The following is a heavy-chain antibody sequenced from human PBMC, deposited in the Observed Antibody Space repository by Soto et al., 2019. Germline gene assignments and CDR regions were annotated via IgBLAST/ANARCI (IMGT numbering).Heavy chain of an antibody. CDR3: ARQASYWHGGGGWFDP. CDR2: IGTQHDT. J-gene: IGHJ5*02. CDR1: GFAFSAYD. D-gene: IGHD2-8*02. Sequence: GGSLRLSCAASGFAFSAYDMHWVRQATGKSLEWVSAIGTQHDTYYPDSVKGRFTISRENAKNSLYLQMNSLRAGDTVVYYCARQASYWHGGGGWFDPWGQGTLVTVSS. V-gene: IGHV3-13*01.